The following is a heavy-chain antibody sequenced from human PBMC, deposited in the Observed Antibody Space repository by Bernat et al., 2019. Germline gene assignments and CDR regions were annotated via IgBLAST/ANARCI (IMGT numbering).Heavy chain of an antibody. CDR2: IKSKTDGGTT. J-gene: IGHJ6*02. CDR1: GFTFSNAW. V-gene: IGHV3-15*07. D-gene: IGHD2-15*01. Sequence: EVQLVESGGGLVKPGGSLRLSCAASGFTFSNAWMNWVRQAPEKGLEWVGRIKSKTDGGTTDYAAPVKGRFTISRDDSKNTLYLQMNSLKTEDTAVYYCTTDLGYCSGGSCYSGMDVWGQGTTVTVSS. CDR3: TTDLGYCSGGSCYSGMDV.